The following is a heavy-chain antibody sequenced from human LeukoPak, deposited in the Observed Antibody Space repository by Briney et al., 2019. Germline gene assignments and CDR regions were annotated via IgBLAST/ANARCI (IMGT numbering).Heavy chain of an antibody. CDR2: INHSGST. V-gene: IGHV4-34*01. J-gene: IGHJ4*02. CDR1: GGSFSGYY. Sequence: SEALSLTCAVYGGSFSGYYWSWIRQPPGKGLEWIGEINHSGSTNYNPSLKSRVTISVDTSKNQFSLKLSSVTAADTAVYYCARASSWFDYWGQGTLVTVSS. CDR3: ARASSWFDY. D-gene: IGHD6-13*01.